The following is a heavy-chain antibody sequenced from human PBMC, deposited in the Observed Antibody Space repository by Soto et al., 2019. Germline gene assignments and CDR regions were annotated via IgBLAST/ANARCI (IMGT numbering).Heavy chain of an antibody. CDR3: ARGRPQGVAAAGWRCDTQNRHAP. Sequence: SETLCLTCSVSGGSISSYYWSWIRQPPGKGLEWIGYIYYSGSTNYNPSLKSRVTISVDTSKNQFSLKLSSVTAADTAVYYCARGRPQGVAAAGWRCDTQNRHAPSARGTLVTV. CDR1: GGSISSYY. D-gene: IGHD6-13*01. V-gene: IGHV4-59*01. J-gene: IGHJ5*02. CDR2: IYYSGST.